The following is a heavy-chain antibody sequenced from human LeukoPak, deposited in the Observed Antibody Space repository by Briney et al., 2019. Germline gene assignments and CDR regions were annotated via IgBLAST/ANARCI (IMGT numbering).Heavy chain of an antibody. D-gene: IGHD3-22*01. CDR3: ARHGDLRAGSGYFFWSAFDI. Sequence: SETLSLTCTVSGGSISSYYWSWIRQPPGKGLEWIGQIDHSGSTDYTPSLKSRVTISVDTSKNQFSLKLSSATAADTAVYYCARHGDLRAGSGYFFWSAFDIWGQGTLVTVSS. CDR1: GGSISSYY. V-gene: IGHV4-59*08. J-gene: IGHJ3*02. CDR2: IDHSGST.